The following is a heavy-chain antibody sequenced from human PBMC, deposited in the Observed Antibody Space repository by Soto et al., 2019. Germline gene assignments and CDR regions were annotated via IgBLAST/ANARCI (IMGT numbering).Heavy chain of an antibody. D-gene: IGHD1-26*01. CDR2: IIPIFGTA. CDR1: GGTFSSYA. V-gene: IGHV1-69*01. CDR3: AREWEGEILSRYFDC. J-gene: IGHJ4*02. Sequence: QVQLVQSGAEVKKPWSSVKVSCKASGGTFSSYAISWVRQAPGQGLEWMGVIIPIFGTANYAQKFQGRGTITADESTSTAYMELSRLRSEDPAVYYCAREWEGEILSRYFDCWGQGTLVTVSS.